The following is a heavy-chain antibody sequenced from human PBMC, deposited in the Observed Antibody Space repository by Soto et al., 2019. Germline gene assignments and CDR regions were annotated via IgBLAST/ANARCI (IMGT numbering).Heavy chain of an antibody. CDR1: GFTFSNYG. D-gene: IGHD3-22*01. Sequence: QVQLVESRGGVVQPGRSLRLSCAASGFTFSNYGMHWVRQAPGKGLEWVAVIWYDGSNKYYADSVKGRFTISRDNSKNTLYLQMNSLRAEDTAVYYCARDGVGYYDSSGYSAYFQHWGQGTLVTVSS. CDR3: ARDGVGYYDSSGYSAYFQH. CDR2: IWYDGSNK. V-gene: IGHV3-33*01. J-gene: IGHJ1*01.